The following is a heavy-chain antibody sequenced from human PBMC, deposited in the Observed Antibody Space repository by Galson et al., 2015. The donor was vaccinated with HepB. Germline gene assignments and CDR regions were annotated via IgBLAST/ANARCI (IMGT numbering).Heavy chain of an antibody. CDR2: INPSLGTT. V-gene: IGHV1-46*01. Sequence: SCKASGYTFTNYYINWVRQAPGQGLEWMGVINPSLGTTTYAQKFQGRVTMTRDTSTSTVYMELGSLRSEDTAVYYCARVGVVVRGSIGLGGLDVWGQGTTVTVSS. CDR3: ARVGVVVRGSIGLGGLDV. D-gene: IGHD3-10*01. CDR1: GYTFTNYY. J-gene: IGHJ6*02.